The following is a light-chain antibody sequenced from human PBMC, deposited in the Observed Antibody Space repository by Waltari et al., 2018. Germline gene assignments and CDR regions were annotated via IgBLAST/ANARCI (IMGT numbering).Light chain of an antibody. CDR3: NSYTSSSTGV. CDR1: SSDIGGYNY. J-gene: IGLJ3*02. CDR2: EVS. Sequence: QSALTQPASVSGSPGQSITISCTGTSSDIGGYNYVSWCQQYPGKAPKLMIYEVSKRPPGGTNRSAGPRAGRTASLTIAGLQAEDEADYYCNSYTSSSTGVFGGGTKLTVL. V-gene: IGLV2-14*01.